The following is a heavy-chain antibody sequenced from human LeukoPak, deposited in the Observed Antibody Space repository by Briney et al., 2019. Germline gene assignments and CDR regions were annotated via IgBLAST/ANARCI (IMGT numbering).Heavy chain of an antibody. CDR2: VMAIFGGV. J-gene: IGHJ4*02. V-gene: IGHV1-69*05. D-gene: IGHD3-22*01. CDR1: RGTFDSYG. Sequence: SVTASFTAPRGTFDSYGISWVRQAPGQGLEWMGGVMAIFGGVKYGQKFQGRATITTDASTSTAYMELRSLTSEDTGIYYCARGELGDRSGFSFFDYWGQGTLVTVSS. CDR3: ARGELGDRSGFSFFDY.